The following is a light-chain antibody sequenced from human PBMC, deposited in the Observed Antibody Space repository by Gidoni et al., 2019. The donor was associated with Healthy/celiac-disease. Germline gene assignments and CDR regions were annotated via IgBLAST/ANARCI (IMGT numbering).Light chain of an antibody. J-gene: IGKJ4*01. CDR3: QQYGSSPLT. CDR2: GAS. CDR1: QSVSSSY. V-gene: IGKV3-20*01. Sequence: EIVLTQSPGTLSLSPGERATLSCRASQSVSSSYLAWYQQKPGQAPRRLIYGASSRATGIPDRLSGSGSGTDFTLTISRLDPEDFAVYYCQQYGSSPLTFXGXTKVEIK.